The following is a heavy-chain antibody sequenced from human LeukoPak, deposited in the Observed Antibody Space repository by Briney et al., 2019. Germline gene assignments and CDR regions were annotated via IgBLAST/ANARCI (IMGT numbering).Heavy chain of an antibody. CDR1: GLNFDGYG. CDR3: AKDSAFNYDSSGYADY. V-gene: IGHV3-33*06. Sequence: GGSLRLSCAASGLNFDGYGMHWVRQTAGKGREWVAVVWFDGTKRDYAESVKGRFTISRDNSKNTVYLEMNRLRVGDTAICYCAKDSAFNYDSSGYADYWGQGTLVIVSS. D-gene: IGHD3-22*01. J-gene: IGHJ4*02. CDR2: VWFDGTKR.